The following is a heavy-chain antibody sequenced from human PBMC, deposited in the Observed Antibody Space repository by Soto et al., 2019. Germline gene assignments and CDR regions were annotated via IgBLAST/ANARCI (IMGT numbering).Heavy chain of an antibody. J-gene: IGHJ6*02. CDR1: GGSISSGDYY. V-gene: IGHV4-30-4*01. D-gene: IGHD3-16*01. CDR3: AREAIEISVGGYYYYGMDV. Sequence: SETLSLTCTVSGGSISSGDYYWSWIRQPPGKGLEWIGYIYYSGSTYYNPSLESRVTISVDTSKNQFSLKLSSVTAADTAVYYCAREAIEISVGGYYYYGMDVWGQGTTVTVSS. CDR2: IYYSGST.